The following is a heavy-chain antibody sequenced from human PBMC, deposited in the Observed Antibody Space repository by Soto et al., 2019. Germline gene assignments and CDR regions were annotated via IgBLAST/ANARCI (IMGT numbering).Heavy chain of an antibody. CDR1: GFIFSGYY. CDR2: IYFDGITT. CDR3: ARGGAMGVDY. V-gene: IGHV3-74*01. Sequence: LRLSCAASGFIFSGYYMTWIRQAPGKGLVWVSRIYFDGITTNYADSVKGRLTVSRDNAKNTVYLHVNTLRDEDTAVYYCARGGAMGVDYWGQGTLVTVSS. D-gene: IGHD1-26*01. J-gene: IGHJ4*02.